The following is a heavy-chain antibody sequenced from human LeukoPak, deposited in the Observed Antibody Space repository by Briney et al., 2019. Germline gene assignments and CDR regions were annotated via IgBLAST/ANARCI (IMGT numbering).Heavy chain of an antibody. Sequence: PGGSLRLSCAASGFTFSSYAMSWVRQAPGKGLGWVSTISGSGGSTYYADSVKGRFTISRDNSKNTLYLQMNSLRAEDTAVYYCARNRRNAITMVRGVRGYYYMDVWGKGTTVTISS. CDR3: ARNRRNAITMVRGVRGYYYMDV. CDR1: GFTFSSYA. D-gene: IGHD3-10*01. J-gene: IGHJ6*03. CDR2: ISGSGGST. V-gene: IGHV3-23*01.